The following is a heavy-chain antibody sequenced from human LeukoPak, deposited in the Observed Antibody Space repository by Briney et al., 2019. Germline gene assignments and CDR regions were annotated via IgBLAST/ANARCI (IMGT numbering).Heavy chain of an antibody. V-gene: IGHV1-69*05. D-gene: IGHD3-3*01. Sequence: SVKVSCKASGGTFSSYAISWVRQAPGQGLEWMGGIIPIFGTANYAQKFQGRVTITTDESTSTAYMELSSLRSEDTAVYYCARGIWSGYFYYYYYMDVWGKGTTVTVSS. CDR3: ARGIWSGYFYYYYYMDV. CDR2: IIPIFGTA. J-gene: IGHJ6*03. CDR1: GGTFSSYA.